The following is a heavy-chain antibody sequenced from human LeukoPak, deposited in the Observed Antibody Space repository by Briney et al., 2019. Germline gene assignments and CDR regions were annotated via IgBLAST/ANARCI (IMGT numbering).Heavy chain of an antibody. CDR3: ARDVYGDHDRGRWFDP. CDR1: GGSISSYY. CDR2: IYTSGST. Sequence: SETLSLTCTVSGGSISSYYWSWTRQPAGKGLEWIGRIYTSGSTNYNPSLKSRVTMSVDTSKNQFSLKLSSVTAADTAVYYCARDVYGDHDRGRWFDPWGQGTLVTVSS. V-gene: IGHV4-4*07. D-gene: IGHD4-17*01. J-gene: IGHJ5*02.